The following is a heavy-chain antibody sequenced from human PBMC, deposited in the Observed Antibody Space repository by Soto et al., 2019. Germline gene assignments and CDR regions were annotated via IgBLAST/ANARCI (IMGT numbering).Heavy chain of an antibody. J-gene: IGHJ4*02. Sequence: RGARRLCFAGSGFTFSRCWMSGGRQAPGKGLEWVANIKKDGSEKYYVDSVKGRLTISRDNAKNSLYLQMNSLRAEDTAVYYCARGQVRFLAVYWGQGTLVTLSS. D-gene: IGHD3-3*01. CDR3: ARGQVRFLAVY. CDR2: IKKDGSEK. CDR1: GFTFSRCW. V-gene: IGHV3-7*01.